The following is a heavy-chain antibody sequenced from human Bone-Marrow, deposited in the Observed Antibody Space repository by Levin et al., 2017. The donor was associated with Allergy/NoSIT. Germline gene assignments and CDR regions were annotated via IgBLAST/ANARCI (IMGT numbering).Heavy chain of an antibody. V-gene: IGHV3-30*02. CDR1: GFSFSRYG. CDR2: IWPDGRNK. Sequence: GESLKISCAASGFSFSRYGMHWVRQAPGKGLEWVAVIWPDGRNKYYADSVHGRFTISRDNAKSTLYLQMIGLTAGDTAVYYCGNTDYYDLEGYYYDHIHIWGQGTVVTVSS. CDR3: GNTDYYDLEGYYYDHIHI. D-gene: IGHD3-22*01. J-gene: IGHJ3*02.